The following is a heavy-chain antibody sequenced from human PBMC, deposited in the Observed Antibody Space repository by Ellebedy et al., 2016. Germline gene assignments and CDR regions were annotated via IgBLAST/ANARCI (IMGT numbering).Heavy chain of an antibody. J-gene: IGHJ6*03. CDR2: IYYTGST. CDR3: ARQGTYYFMDV. D-gene: IGHD3-10*01. V-gene: IGHV4-59*08. CDR1: GGSITSYY. Sequence: SETLSLTCTVSGGSITSYYWNWIRQSPGKGLEWIGYIYYTGSTNYNPSLKSRVTISVDTSKNQFSLNLSSVTATDTAVYYCARQGTYYFMDVWGKGTTVTVSS.